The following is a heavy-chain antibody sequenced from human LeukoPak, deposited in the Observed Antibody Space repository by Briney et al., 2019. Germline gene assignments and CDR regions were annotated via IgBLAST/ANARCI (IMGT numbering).Heavy chain of an antibody. V-gene: IGHV1-69*13. CDR3: ARQVLRYFDWLTYFDY. CDR2: IIPIFGTA. D-gene: IGHD3-9*01. J-gene: IGHJ4*02. CDR1: GGTFTSYA. Sequence: SVKVSCKASGGTFTSYAISWVRQAPGQGLEWMGGIIPIFGTANYAQKFQGRVTITADESTSTAYMELSSLRSEDTAVYYCARQVLRYFDWLTYFDYWGQGTLVTVSS.